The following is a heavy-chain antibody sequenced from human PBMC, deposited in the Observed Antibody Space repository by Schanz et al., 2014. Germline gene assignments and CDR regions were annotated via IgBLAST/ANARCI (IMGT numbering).Heavy chain of an antibody. D-gene: IGHD1-26*01. CDR2: ISYDGSKK. Sequence: VHLVESGGGLVQPGGSLRLSCAASGITFSSHSFNWVRQAPGKGLEWVGVISYDGSKKSYADSVKGRFTISRDNSKNTLYLQMNSLRADDTAVYYCARNRGSGGQNWYFDLWGRGTLVTVSS. V-gene: IGHV3-33*08. CDR3: ARNRGSGGQNWYFDL. J-gene: IGHJ2*01. CDR1: GITFSSHS.